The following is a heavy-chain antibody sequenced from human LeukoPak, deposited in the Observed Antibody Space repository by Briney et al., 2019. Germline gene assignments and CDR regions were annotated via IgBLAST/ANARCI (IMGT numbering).Heavy chain of an antibody. D-gene: IGHD2-21*01. CDR1: GGTLSSYA. Sequence: SVKVSCKASGGTLSSYAISWVRQAPGQGLEWMGGIIPIFGTANYAQKFQGRVTITADESTSTAYMELSSLRSDDTAVYYCARESGHCYGDNCFYFFDLWGQGFLVTVSS. V-gene: IGHV1-69*01. CDR2: IIPIFGTA. CDR3: ARESGHCYGDNCFYFFDL. J-gene: IGHJ4*02.